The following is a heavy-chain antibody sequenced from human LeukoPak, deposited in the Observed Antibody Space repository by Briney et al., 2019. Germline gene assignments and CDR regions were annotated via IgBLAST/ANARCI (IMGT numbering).Heavy chain of an antibody. V-gene: IGHV3-9*01. D-gene: IGHD4-17*01. CDR3: AKDIEALMTTAVGDY. Sequence: GGSLRLSCAASGFTVSSNYVSWVRPAPGKGLEWVSVISWNSGSIGYADSVKGRFTISRDNAKNSLYLQMNSLRAEDTALYYCAKDIEALMTTAVGDYWGQGTLVTVSS. J-gene: IGHJ4*02. CDR1: GFTVSSNY. CDR2: ISWNSGSI.